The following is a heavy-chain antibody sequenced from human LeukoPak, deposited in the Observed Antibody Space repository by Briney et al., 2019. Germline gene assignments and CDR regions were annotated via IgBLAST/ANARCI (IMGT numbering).Heavy chain of an antibody. V-gene: IGHV4-4*09. J-gene: IGHJ6*03. Sequence: KTSETLSLTCTVSGGSISSYYWSWIRQPPGKGLEWIGYIYTSGSTNYNPSLKSRVTISVDTSKNQFSLKLSSVTAADTAVYYCARNRGKYYYYYYYMDVWGKGTTVTVSS. D-gene: IGHD3-10*01. CDR2: IYTSGST. CDR3: ARNRGKYYYYYYYMDV. CDR1: GGSISSYY.